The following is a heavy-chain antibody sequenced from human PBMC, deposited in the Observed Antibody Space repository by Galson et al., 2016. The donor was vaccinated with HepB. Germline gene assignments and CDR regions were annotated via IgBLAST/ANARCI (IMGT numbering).Heavy chain of an antibody. J-gene: IGHJ5*02. D-gene: IGHD1-26*01. CDR3: ARAKWSENWFDP. V-gene: IGHV4-59*11. CDR1: DASISSHY. Sequence: SETLSLTCTVSDASISSHYWHWIRQAPGKGLEWIGYIYDGGYTTYNPSLKSRVSMSVDTSKNQVFLNVKSVTAPDTATYYCARAKWSENWFDPWGQGTVVIVSS. CDR2: IYDGGYT.